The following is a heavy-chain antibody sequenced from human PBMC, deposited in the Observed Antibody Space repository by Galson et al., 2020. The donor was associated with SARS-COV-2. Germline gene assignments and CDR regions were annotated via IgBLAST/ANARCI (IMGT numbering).Heavy chain of an antibody. J-gene: IGHJ4*02. V-gene: IGHV4-59*01. Sequence: ETSETLSLTCTVSGSSISSYYWSWIRQPPGKGLEWMGYIYYSGSTNYTPSPKSRVTISVDTSKTQFSLKLSSVTAADTAVYYCARGLHYYDSSGYYFDYWGQGTLVTVSS. D-gene: IGHD3-22*01. CDR3: ARGLHYYDSSGYYFDY. CDR1: GSSISSYY. CDR2: IYYSGST.